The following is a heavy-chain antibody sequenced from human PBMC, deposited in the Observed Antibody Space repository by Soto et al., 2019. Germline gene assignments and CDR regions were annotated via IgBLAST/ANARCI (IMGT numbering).Heavy chain of an antibody. D-gene: IGHD6-6*01. V-gene: IGHV4-34*01. CDR3: ARFGGVAARTINSDY. CDR2: INHSGST. J-gene: IGHJ4*02. Sequence: SETLSLTCAVYGGSFGGYYWSWIRQPPGKGLEWIGEINHSGSTNYNPSLKSRVTISVDTSKNQLSLKLSSVTAADTAVYYCARFGGVAARTINSDYWGQGTLVTVSS. CDR1: GGSFGGYY.